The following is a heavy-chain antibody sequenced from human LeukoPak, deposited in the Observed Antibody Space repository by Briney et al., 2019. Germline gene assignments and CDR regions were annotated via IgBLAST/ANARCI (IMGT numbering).Heavy chain of an antibody. CDR3: ARDPLYYYGSGIYFDY. D-gene: IGHD3-10*01. CDR1: GLSFTNYW. Sequence: GESLKISCKGSGLSFTNYWIGWVRQMPGKGLEWMGIIYPGDSDTRYSPSFQGQVTISADMSISTAYLQWSSLRASDTAMYYCARDPLYYYGSGIYFDYWGQGTLVTVSS. J-gene: IGHJ4*02. V-gene: IGHV5-51*01. CDR2: IYPGDSDT.